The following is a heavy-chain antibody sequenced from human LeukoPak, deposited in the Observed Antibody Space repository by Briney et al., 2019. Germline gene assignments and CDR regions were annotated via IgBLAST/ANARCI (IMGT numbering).Heavy chain of an antibody. CDR1: GFSFSNCG. Sequence: GGSLRLSCAASGFSFSNCGMHWVRQAPGKGLEWVAVIWYDGSYKYYADSVKGRFTISRDNSKKMLYLQMNSLRAEDTAVYYCAKDRDWNYDPYWGQGTLVTVSS. V-gene: IGHV3-33*06. CDR3: AKDRDWNYDPY. J-gene: IGHJ4*02. CDR2: IWYDGSYK. D-gene: IGHD1-7*01.